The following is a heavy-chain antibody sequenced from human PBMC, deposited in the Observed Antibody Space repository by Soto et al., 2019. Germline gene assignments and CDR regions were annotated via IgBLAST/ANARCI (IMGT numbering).Heavy chain of an antibody. Sequence: PGGSLRLSCAASGFTFDDYGMSWVRQAPGKGLEWVSGINWNGGSTGYADSVKGRFTISRDNAKNSLYLQMNSLRAEDTALYYCARVVWYYYGSGSYFIDYWGQGTLVTVS. CDR3: ARVVWYYYGSGSYFIDY. CDR2: INWNGGST. D-gene: IGHD3-10*01. V-gene: IGHV3-20*04. CDR1: GFTFDDYG. J-gene: IGHJ4*02.